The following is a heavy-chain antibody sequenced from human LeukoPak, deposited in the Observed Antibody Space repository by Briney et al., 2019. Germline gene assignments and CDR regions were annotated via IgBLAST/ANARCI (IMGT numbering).Heavy chain of an antibody. D-gene: IGHD2-21*01. Sequence: KSGRSLRLSCAASGFTFSSYSMNWVRQAPGKGLEWVSSISSSSSYIYYADSVKGRFTISRDNAKNSLYLQMNSLRAEDTAVYYCAREDRCGGDCYRTAWGQGTLVTVSS. V-gene: IGHV3-21*01. CDR1: GFTFSSYS. CDR3: AREDRCGGDCYRTA. J-gene: IGHJ4*02. CDR2: ISSSSSYI.